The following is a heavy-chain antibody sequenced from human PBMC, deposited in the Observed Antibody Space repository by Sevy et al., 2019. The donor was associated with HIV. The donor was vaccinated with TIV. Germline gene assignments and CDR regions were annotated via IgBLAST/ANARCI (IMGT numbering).Heavy chain of an antibody. D-gene: IGHD2-15*01. CDR3: ARHGVGVPDCRGAACYSPHYHYGMDL. Sequence: GESLKISCEASGYTFTSYWIGWVRQMPGKGLVWMGVIYPGDSETKYSPSFQGQVTISADKSINTAYLQWSSLKSSDTAIYYCARHGVGVPDCRGAACYSPHYHYGMDLWGQGTTVTVSS. J-gene: IGHJ6*02. CDR1: GYTFTSYW. CDR2: IYPGDSET. V-gene: IGHV5-51*01.